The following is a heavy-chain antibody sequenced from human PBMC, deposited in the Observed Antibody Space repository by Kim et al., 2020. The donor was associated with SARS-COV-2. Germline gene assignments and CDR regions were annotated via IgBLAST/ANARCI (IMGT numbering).Heavy chain of an antibody. CDR1: GFTFSSYG. D-gene: IGHD5-12*01. CDR3: ASLLVATANSDY. CDR2: ISYDGSNK. J-gene: IGHJ4*02. Sequence: GGSLRLSCAASGFTFSSYGMHWVRQAPGKGLEWVAVISYDGSNKYYADSVKGRFTISRDNSKNTLYLQMNSLRAEDTAVYYCASLLVATANSDYWGQGTLVTVSS. V-gene: IGHV3-33*05.